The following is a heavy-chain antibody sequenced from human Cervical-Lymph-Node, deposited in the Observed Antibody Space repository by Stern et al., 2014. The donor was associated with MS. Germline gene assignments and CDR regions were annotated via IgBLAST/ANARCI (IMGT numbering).Heavy chain of an antibody. Sequence: EVQLVESGGGLVKPGGSLRLSFAASGFTFRNPWMTWIRQAPGKGLEWVGRITSKTDGGTTDYAAPVKGRFTISRDDSKNTLYLQMNSLKTEDTAVYYCTTLDRSYPYYYYGMDVWGQGTTVTVSS. D-gene: IGHD1-26*01. J-gene: IGHJ6*02. CDR2: ITSKTDGGTT. V-gene: IGHV3-15*01. CDR1: GFTFRNPW. CDR3: TTLDRSYPYYYYGMDV.